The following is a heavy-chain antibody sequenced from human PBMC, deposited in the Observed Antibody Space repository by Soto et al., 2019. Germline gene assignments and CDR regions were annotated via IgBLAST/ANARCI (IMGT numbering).Heavy chain of an antibody. Sequence: SGTLSLTCTVSGGSIISYGWGWIRPPPGKGLEWIGYIYYSGSTNYNPSLKSRVTISVDTSKNQSSLKLSSVTAADTAVYYCARHGYYDYIWGSYSPNDAFDIWGQGTMVTVSS. V-gene: IGHV4-59*08. CDR2: IYYSGST. D-gene: IGHD3-16*01. J-gene: IGHJ3*02. CDR3: ARHGYYDYIWGSYSPNDAFDI. CDR1: GGSIISYG.